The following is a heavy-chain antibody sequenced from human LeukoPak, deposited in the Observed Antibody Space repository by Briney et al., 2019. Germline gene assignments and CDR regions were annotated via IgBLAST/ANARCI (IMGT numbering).Heavy chain of an antibody. D-gene: IGHD6-19*01. CDR2: ISGSGGST. V-gene: IGHV3-23*01. Sequence: GGSLRLSCAASGFTLSSYAMSWVPHAPEEGPEWVSAISGSGGSTYYADSVKGRFTISRDNSKNTLYLQMNSLRAEDAAVYYCAKDWDCTSRSGCPFDYWGQGTLVTVSS. CDR3: AKDWDCTSRSGCPFDY. J-gene: IGHJ4*02. CDR1: GFTLSSYA.